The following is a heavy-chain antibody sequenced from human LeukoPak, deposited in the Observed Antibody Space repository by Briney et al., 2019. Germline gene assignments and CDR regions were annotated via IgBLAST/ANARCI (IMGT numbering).Heavy chain of an antibody. CDR1: GFTFSSYS. D-gene: IGHD3-22*01. Sequence: GGSLRLSCAASGFTFSSYSMNWVRQAPGKGLEWVSSISSSSSYIYYADSVKGRFTISRDNAKNSLYLQMNSLRAEDTAVYYCARHAYYDSSGYYYSYYYYGMDVWGQGTTVTVSS. CDR2: ISSSSSYI. CDR3: ARHAYYDSSGYYYSYYYYGMDV. V-gene: IGHV3-21*01. J-gene: IGHJ6*02.